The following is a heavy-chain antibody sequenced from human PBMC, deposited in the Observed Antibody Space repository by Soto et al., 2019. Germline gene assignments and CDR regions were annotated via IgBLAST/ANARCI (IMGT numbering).Heavy chain of an antibody. Sequence: QVQLQESGPGLVKPSETLSLTCTVSGGSISLYYWSWIRQSPGKGLEWIGYILYNGTTTYNPSLRSRVTISLDTSKNQFSLKLSSVTAADTGVYDCARDGGEIWNGHYYYSGMDVWGQGITVTVSS. CDR1: GGSISLYY. CDR3: ARDGGEIWNGHYYYSGMDV. D-gene: IGHD1-1*01. CDR2: ILYNGTT. J-gene: IGHJ6*02. V-gene: IGHV4-59*01.